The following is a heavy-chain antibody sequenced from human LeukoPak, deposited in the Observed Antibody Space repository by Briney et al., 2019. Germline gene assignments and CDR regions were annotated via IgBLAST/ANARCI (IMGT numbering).Heavy chain of an antibody. J-gene: IGHJ5*02. Sequence: ASVKVSCKASGYTFTSYGISWVRQAPGQGLEWMGWISAYNGNTNYAQKLQGRVTMTTDTSTSTAYMELRSLRSDDTAVYYCARNRVRRGGYNWFGPWGQGTLVTVSS. CDR3: ARNRVRRGGYNWFGP. CDR1: GYTFTSYG. D-gene: IGHD1-14*01. CDR2: ISAYNGNT. V-gene: IGHV1-18*01.